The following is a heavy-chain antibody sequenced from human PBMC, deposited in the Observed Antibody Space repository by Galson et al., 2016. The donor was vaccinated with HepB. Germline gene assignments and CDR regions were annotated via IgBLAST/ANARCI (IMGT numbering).Heavy chain of an antibody. D-gene: IGHD3-16*01. J-gene: IGHJ4*02. CDR3: TRRKGKMYYFDY. CDR1: GFTFSDSA. CDR2: IRSKANNYAT. Sequence: SLRLSCAASGFTFSDSAMHWVRQAPGKGLEWVGRIRSKANNYATAYAASVKGRFTISRDDSKNTAYLQMNSLKTEDTAVYYCTRRKGKMYYFDYWGQGTLVTVSS. V-gene: IGHV3-73*01.